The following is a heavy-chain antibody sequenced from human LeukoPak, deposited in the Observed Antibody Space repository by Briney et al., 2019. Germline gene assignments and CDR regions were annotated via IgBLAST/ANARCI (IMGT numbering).Heavy chain of an antibody. CDR3: ARRNGQDIVATFRRRYYFDY. CDR2: IYYSGST. Sequence: SETLSLTCTVSGGSINSYYWSWIRQPPGKGLEWIGYIYYSGSTNYNPSLKSRVTISVDTSKNQFSLKLSSVTAADTAVYYCARRNGQDIVATFRRRYYFDYWGQGTLVTVSS. J-gene: IGHJ4*02. CDR1: GGSINSYY. D-gene: IGHD5-12*01. V-gene: IGHV4-59*12.